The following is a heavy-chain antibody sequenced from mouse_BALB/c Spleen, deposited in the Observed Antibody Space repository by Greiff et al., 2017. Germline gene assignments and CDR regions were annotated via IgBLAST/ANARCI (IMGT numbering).Heavy chain of an antibody. V-gene: IGHV1-37*01. CDR2: INPYNGDT. D-gene: IGHD2-14*01. CDR3: GKGDRYGRYAMDY. Sequence: EVQVVESGPELVKPGASVKISCKASGYSFTGYFMNWVKQSHGKSLEWIGRINPYNGDTFYNQKFKGKATLTVDKSSSTAHMELLSLTSEDSAVYYCGKGDRYGRYAMDYWGQGTSVTVSS. CDR1: GYSFTGYF. J-gene: IGHJ4*01.